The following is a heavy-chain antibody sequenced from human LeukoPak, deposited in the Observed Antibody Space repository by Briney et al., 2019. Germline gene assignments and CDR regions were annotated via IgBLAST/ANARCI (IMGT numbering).Heavy chain of an antibody. D-gene: IGHD2-2*01. CDR1: GFTFSDYY. J-gene: IGHJ3*02. CDR3: ARDNLGYCSSTSCLDAFDI. CDR2: ISSSGSTI. Sequence: KSGGSLRLSCAASGFTFSDYYMSWIRQAPGKGLEWVSYISSSGSTIYYADSVKGRFTISRDNAKNSLYLQMNSLRAEDTAVYYCARDNLGYCSSTSCLDAFDIWGQGTMVTVSS. V-gene: IGHV3-11*04.